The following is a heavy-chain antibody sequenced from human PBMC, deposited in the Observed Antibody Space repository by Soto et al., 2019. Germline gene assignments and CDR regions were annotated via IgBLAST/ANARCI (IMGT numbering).Heavy chain of an antibody. CDR3: AKDGIVVVTAINY. CDR2: ISGSGGST. Sequence: GSLRLSCAASGFTFSSYAMSWVRQAPGKGLEWVSTISGSGGSTYYADSVKGRFTISRDNSKNTLYLQMNSLRAEDTAVYYCAKDGIVVVTAINYWGQGTLVTAPQ. CDR1: GFTFSSYA. D-gene: IGHD2-21*02. J-gene: IGHJ4*02. V-gene: IGHV3-23*01.